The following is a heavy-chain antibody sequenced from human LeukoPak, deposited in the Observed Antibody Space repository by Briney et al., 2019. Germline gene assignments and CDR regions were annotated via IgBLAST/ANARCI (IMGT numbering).Heavy chain of an antibody. D-gene: IGHD5-12*01. CDR1: GGSISSYY. Sequence: PSETLSLTCTVSGGSISSYYWSWIRQPPGKGLEWIGYIYHSGSTKYNPSLKSRVTISVDTSKNQFSLKLSSVTAADTAVYYCARDGYSGDDGLWGQGTLVTVSS. V-gene: IGHV4-59*01. CDR2: IYHSGST. CDR3: ARDGYSGDDGL. J-gene: IGHJ4*02.